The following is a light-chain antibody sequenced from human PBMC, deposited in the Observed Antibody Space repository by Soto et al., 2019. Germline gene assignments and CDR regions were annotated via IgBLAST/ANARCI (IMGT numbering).Light chain of an antibody. CDR1: QDISNY. Sequence: DIQMTQSPSSLSASVGYRFTITCQASQDISNYLNWYQQKPGKAPKLLIYDASSLESGVPSRFSGSGSGTDFTLTISSLQPEDFALYFCQQYGTSPMTFGQGTRREIK. CDR3: QQYGTSPMT. J-gene: IGKJ5*01. CDR2: DAS. V-gene: IGKV1-33*01.